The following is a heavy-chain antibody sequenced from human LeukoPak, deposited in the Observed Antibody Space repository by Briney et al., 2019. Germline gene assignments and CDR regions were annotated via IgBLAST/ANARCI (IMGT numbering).Heavy chain of an antibody. J-gene: IGHJ4*02. CDR2: TTAYNGNT. Sequence: GASVKVSCNASGYTFTSYDINWVRQARGQGLEWMGWTTAYNGNTRIAEKFQARVTLTTDTATDTAFMELGSLGFDDTAVYYCARVLRLGEVSLGFWGQGTLVTVSS. D-gene: IGHD3-16*02. CDR3: ARVLRLGEVSLGF. CDR1: GYTFTSYD. V-gene: IGHV1-18*01.